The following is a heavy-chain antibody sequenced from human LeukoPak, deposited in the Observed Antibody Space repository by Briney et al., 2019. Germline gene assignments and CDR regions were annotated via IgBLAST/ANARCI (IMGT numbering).Heavy chain of an antibody. J-gene: IGHJ4*02. D-gene: IGHD6-19*01. CDR2: ISGSGGST. CDR1: GFTFSSHA. Sequence: GGSLRLSCGASGFTFSSHAMSWVRQAPGKGLEWVSAISGSGGSTYYADSVKGRFTISRDNSKNTLYLQMNSLRAEDTAVYYCARGSGWDFDYWGQGTLVTVSS. CDR3: ARGSGWDFDY. V-gene: IGHV3-23*01.